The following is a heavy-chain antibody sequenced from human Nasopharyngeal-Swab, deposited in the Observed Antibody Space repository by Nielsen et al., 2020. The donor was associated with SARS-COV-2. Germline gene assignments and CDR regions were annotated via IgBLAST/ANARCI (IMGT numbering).Heavy chain of an antibody. CDR3: VCGETTPSDY. CDR2: INSDGSII. Sequence: VRQAPGKGLVWVSRINSDGSIIDYADSVKGRFTISRDNAGNTLNLQMNSLRAEDTALYYCVCGETTPSDYWGQGTLVTVSS. D-gene: IGHD2-15*01. J-gene: IGHJ4*02. V-gene: IGHV3-74*01.